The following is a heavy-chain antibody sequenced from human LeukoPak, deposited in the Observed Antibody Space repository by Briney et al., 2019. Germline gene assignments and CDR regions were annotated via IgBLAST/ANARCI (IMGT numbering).Heavy chain of an antibody. D-gene: IGHD6-19*01. V-gene: IGHV4-61*01. CDR3: ARDSRYSSGWFFDY. J-gene: IGHJ4*02. CDR2: IYYSGST. Sequence: PSETLSLTCTVSGGSVSSGSYYWSWIRQPPGKGLGWIGYIYYSGSTNYNPSLKSRVTISVDTSKNQFSLKLSSVTAADTAVYYCARDSRYSSGWFFDYWGQGTLVTVSS. CDR1: GGSVSSGSYY.